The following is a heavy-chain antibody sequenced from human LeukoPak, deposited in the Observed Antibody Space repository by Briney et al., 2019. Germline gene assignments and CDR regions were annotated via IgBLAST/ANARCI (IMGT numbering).Heavy chain of an antibody. J-gene: IGHJ4*02. CDR2: IYYSGST. CDR1: GGSISSSSYY. CDR3: ARGSWDY. V-gene: IGHV4-39*01. Sequence: SETLSLTCTVSGGSISSSSYYWGWIRQPPGKGLEWIGSIYYSGSTYYNPSLKSRVTISVDTSKNQFSLKLSSVTAADTAVYYCARGSWDYWGQGTLVTVSS.